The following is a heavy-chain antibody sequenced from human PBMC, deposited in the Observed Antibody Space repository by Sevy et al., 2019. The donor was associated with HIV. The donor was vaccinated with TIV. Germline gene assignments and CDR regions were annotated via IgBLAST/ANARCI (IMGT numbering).Heavy chain of an antibody. CDR2: INHSGST. CDR3: AGLGGYYYYYYMDV. Sequence: SETLSLTCAVYGGSFSGYYWSWIRQPPGKGLEWIGEINHSGSTNYNPSLKSRVTISVDTSKNQYSLKLSSVTAADTAVYYCAGLGGYYYYYYMDVWGKGTTVTVSS. CDR1: GGSFSGYY. V-gene: IGHV4-34*01. J-gene: IGHJ6*03. D-gene: IGHD2-15*01.